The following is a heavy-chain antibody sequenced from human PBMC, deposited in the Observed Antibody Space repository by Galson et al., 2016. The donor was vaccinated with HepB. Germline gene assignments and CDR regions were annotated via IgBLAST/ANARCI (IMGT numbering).Heavy chain of an antibody. Sequence: QSGAEVKKPGESLNISCEASGYTFTNDWIAWVRQMPGKGLEWMGFIYPRDSDTRYSPSFQGHVTMSVEKSISTAYLQGSGLKASDTAMYFCVRHSAGWFASWGQGTLVTVSS. D-gene: IGHD6-25*01. CDR3: VRHSAGWFAS. CDR1: GYTFTNDW. V-gene: IGHV5-51*01. J-gene: IGHJ5*01. CDR2: IYPRDSDT.